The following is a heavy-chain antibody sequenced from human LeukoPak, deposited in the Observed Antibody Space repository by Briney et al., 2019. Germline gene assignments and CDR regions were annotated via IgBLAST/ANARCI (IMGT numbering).Heavy chain of an antibody. J-gene: IGHJ1*01. D-gene: IGHD3-22*01. CDR3: ARAPSEIGGYYPEYFRL. CDR1: GFTFSSYW. V-gene: IGHV3-74*01. CDR2: IKSDGST. Sequence: GGSLRHSCAASGFTFSSYWMHWVRQAPGKGLVWVSRIKSDGSTNYADSVKGRFTISRDNAKNTVSLQMNSLRAEDTGVYYCARAPSEIGGYYPEYFRLWGQGSLVTVSS.